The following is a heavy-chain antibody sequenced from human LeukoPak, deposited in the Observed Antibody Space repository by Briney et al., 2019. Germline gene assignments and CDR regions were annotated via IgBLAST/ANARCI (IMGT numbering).Heavy chain of an antibody. CDR1: GGSFSGYY. CDR2: INHSGST. Sequence: SETLSLTCAVYGGSFSGYYWSWIRQPPGKGLEWIGEINHSGSTNYNPSLKSRVTISVDTSKDQFSLKLSSVTAADTAVYYCARGLGGDYVSSYYYYYYYMDVWGKGTTVTVSS. V-gene: IGHV4-34*01. J-gene: IGHJ6*03. D-gene: IGHD4-17*01. CDR3: ARGLGGDYVSSYYYYYYYMDV.